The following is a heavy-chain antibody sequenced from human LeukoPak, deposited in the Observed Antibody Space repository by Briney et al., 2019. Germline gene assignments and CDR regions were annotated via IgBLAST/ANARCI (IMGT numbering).Heavy chain of an antibody. Sequence: GGSLRLSCAASGFTFSNYGMHWVRQAPGKGLEWVAVISYDGSNKYYADSVKGRFTISRDNSKNTLYLQMYSLRAEDTAVYYCAREGVVVVITTFDYWGQGTLVTVSS. CDR1: GFTFSNYG. V-gene: IGHV3-30*19. CDR3: AREGVVVVITTFDY. CDR2: ISYDGSNK. J-gene: IGHJ4*02. D-gene: IGHD3-22*01.